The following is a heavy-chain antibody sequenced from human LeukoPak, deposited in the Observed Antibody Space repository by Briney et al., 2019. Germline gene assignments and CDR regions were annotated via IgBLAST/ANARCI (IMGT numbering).Heavy chain of an antibody. V-gene: IGHV3-30*18. Sequence: GRSLRLSCAASGFTFSSYGMHWVRQAPGKGLEWVAVISYDGSNKYYADSVKGRFTISRDNSKNTLYLQMNSLRAEDTAVYYCAKGSITMIVVGHFDYWGQGTLVTVSS. J-gene: IGHJ4*02. CDR2: ISYDGSNK. CDR3: AKGSITMIVVGHFDY. CDR1: GFTFSSYG. D-gene: IGHD3-22*01.